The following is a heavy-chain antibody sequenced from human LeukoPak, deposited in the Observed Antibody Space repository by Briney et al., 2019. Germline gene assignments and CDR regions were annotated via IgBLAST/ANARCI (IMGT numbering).Heavy chain of an antibody. Sequence: GGSLRLSCAASGFMFSTYEMNWVRQAPGKGLEWLSYISYNGRSIYYADSVKGRFTISRDNAKNSLYLQMNSLRVEDTAVYYCAELGITMIGGVWGKGTTVTTSS. V-gene: IGHV3-48*03. D-gene: IGHD3-10*02. CDR3: AELGITMIGGV. J-gene: IGHJ6*04. CDR1: GFMFSTYE. CDR2: ISYNGRSI.